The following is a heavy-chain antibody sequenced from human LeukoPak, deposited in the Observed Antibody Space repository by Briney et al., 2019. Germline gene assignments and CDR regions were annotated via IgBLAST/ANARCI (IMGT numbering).Heavy chain of an antibody. J-gene: IGHJ4*02. CDR2: ISDNGGSI. V-gene: IGHV3-23*01. CDR1: GFTFNNYA. Sequence: PGGSLRLSCVASGFTFNNYAMSWVRQAPGKGLEWVSSISDNGGSINYADSVKGRFTISRDNSKNRVYLQMNSLRAEDTAVYYCAKAPNIYSSGRHVFADYWGQGTLVTVSS. D-gene: IGHD6-19*01. CDR3: AKAPNIYSSGRHVFADY.